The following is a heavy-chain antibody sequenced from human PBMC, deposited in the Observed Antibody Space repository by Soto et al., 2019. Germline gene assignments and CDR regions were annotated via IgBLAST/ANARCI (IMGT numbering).Heavy chain of an antibody. J-gene: IGHJ3*02. Sequence: ASVEVSCKASGGACSSYAISWVRQAPGQGLEWMGGIIPIFGTANYAQKFQGRVTITADESTSTAYMELSSLRSEDTAVYYCASLSIAAAWWIWGQETMVTVSS. D-gene: IGHD6-13*01. CDR3: ASLSIAAAWWI. CDR1: GGACSSYA. CDR2: IIPIFGTA. V-gene: IGHV1-69*13.